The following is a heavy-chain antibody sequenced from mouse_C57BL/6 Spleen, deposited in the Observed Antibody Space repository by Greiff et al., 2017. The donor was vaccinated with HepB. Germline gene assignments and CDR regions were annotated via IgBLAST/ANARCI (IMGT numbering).Heavy chain of an antibody. J-gene: IGHJ4*01. CDR1: GYTFTSYG. V-gene: IGHV1-81*01. D-gene: IGHD1-1*01. Sequence: QVQLQQSGAELARPGASVKLSCKASGYTFTSYGISWVKRRTGQGLEWIGEIYPRSGNTYYNEKFKGKATLTADKSSSTAYMELRSLTSEDSAVYFCARGYYYGSSYAMDYWGQGTSVTVSS. CDR3: ARGYYYGSSYAMDY. CDR2: IYPRSGNT.